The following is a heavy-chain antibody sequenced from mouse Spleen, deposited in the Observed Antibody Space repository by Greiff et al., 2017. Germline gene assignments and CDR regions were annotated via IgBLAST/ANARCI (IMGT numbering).Heavy chain of an antibody. CDR3: ARSSSGYDY. D-gene: IGHD3-1*01. CDR1: GFTFSSYA. V-gene: IGHV5-9-3*01. CDR2: ISSGGSYT. J-gene: IGHJ2*01. Sequence: DVQLVESGGGLVKPGGSLKLSCAASGFTFSSYAMSWVRQTPEKRLEWVATISSGGSYTYYPDSVKGRFTISRDNAKNTLYLQMSSLRSEDTAMYYCARSSSGYDYWGQGTTLTVSS.